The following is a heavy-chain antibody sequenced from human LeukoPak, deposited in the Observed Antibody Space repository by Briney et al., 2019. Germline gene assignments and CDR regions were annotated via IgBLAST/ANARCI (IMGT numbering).Heavy chain of an antibody. Sequence: SETLSLTCAVYGGSFSGYYWSWIRQPPGKGLEWIGEINHSGSTNYNPSLKSRVTISVDTSKNQFSLKLSSVTAADTAVYYCARAKHWQAQRRGYSYALDYWGQRTLVTVSS. CDR1: GGSFSGYY. CDR2: INHSGST. CDR3: ARAKHWQAQRRGYSYALDY. J-gene: IGHJ4*02. V-gene: IGHV4-34*01. D-gene: IGHD5-18*01.